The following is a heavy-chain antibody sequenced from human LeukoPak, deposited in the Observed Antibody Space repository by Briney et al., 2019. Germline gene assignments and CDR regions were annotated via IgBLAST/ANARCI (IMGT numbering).Heavy chain of an antibody. Sequence: PGGSLGLSCAASGFTFSSHAMHWVRQAPGKGLEWVAVISYDGGNKYYADSVKGRFTISRDNSRNTLYLQMNGLRTEDTAVYYCAKADDFWSGYSIDYWGQGTLVTVSS. J-gene: IGHJ4*02. D-gene: IGHD3-3*01. CDR1: GFTFSSHA. V-gene: IGHV3-30*04. CDR2: ISYDGGNK. CDR3: AKADDFWSGYSIDY.